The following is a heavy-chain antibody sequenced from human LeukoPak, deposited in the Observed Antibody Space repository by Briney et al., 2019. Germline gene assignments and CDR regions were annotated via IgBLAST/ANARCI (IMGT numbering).Heavy chain of an antibody. CDR1: GFTFSSYA. Sequence: GGSLRLSCTASGFTFSSYAMSWVRQAPGKGLEWVSGITGSGGNTNYADSVKGRFTNSRDNAKNALCLQMNSLRAEDTAVYYCAKDLHYGSADYWGQGTLVTVSS. J-gene: IGHJ4*02. D-gene: IGHD3-10*01. CDR3: AKDLHYGSADY. CDR2: ITGSGGNT. V-gene: IGHV3-23*01.